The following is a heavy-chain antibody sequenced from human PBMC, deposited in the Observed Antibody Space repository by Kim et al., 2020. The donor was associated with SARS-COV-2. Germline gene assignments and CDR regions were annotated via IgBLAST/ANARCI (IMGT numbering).Heavy chain of an antibody. CDR2: FDPEDAET. V-gene: IGHV1-24*01. CDR1: GYTLTELS. Sequence: ASVKVSCKVSGYTLTELSMHWVRQAPGKGLEWMGGFDPEDAETIYAQKFQGRVTMTEDTSTDTAYMELSSLRSEDTAVYYCATSPGITHTNWFDPWGQGTLVTVSS. CDR3: ATSPGITHTNWFDP. D-gene: IGHD3-10*01. J-gene: IGHJ5*02.